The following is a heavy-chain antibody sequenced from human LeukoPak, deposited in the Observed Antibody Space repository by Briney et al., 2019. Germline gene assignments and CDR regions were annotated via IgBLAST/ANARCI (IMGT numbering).Heavy chain of an antibody. CDR2: ISYDGSNK. D-gene: IGHD5-12*01. J-gene: IGHJ4*02. V-gene: IGHV3-30*04. CDR3: ARARYSGPGYFDY. Sequence: GGSLRLSCAASGFTFSSYAMHWVRQAPGKGLEWVAVISYDGSNKYYADSVKGRFTISRDNSKNTLYLQMNSLRAEDTAVYYCARARYSGPGYFDYWGQGTLVTVSS. CDR1: GFTFSSYA.